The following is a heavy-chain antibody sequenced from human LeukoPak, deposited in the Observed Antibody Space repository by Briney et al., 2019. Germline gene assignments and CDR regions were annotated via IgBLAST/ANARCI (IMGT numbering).Heavy chain of an antibody. Sequence: GGSLRLSCAGSGFTSDDCAMHWVRQAPGKGLEWVSGISWNSGSIGYADSVKGRFTISRDNAKNSLYLQMNSLRAEDTALYYCAKGRGYELPLDNWGQGTLVTVSS. CDR1: GFTSDDCA. J-gene: IGHJ4*02. CDR3: AKGRGYELPLDN. CDR2: ISWNSGSI. V-gene: IGHV3-9*02. D-gene: IGHD2-2*01.